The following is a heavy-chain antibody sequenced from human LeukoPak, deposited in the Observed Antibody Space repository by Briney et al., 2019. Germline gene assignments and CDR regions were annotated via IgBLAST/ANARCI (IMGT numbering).Heavy chain of an antibody. V-gene: IGHV4-30-2*01. CDR3: ARSGYSYGYWYFDL. CDR1: GGPISSGGYS. D-gene: IGHD5-18*01. Sequence: PSETLSLTCAVSGGPISSGGYSWSWIRQPPGKGLEWIGYIYHSGSTYYNPSLRSRVTISVDRSKNQFSLKLSSVTAADTAVYYCARSGYSYGYWYFDLWGRGTLVTVSS. CDR2: IYHSGST. J-gene: IGHJ2*01.